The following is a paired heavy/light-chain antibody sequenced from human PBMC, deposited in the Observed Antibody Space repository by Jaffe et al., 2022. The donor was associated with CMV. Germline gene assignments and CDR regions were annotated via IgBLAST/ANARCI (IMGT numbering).Heavy chain of an antibody. J-gene: IGHJ4*02. V-gene: IGHV5-10-1*03. D-gene: IGHD3-10*01. CDR3: ARLLRFGSGSYYNPDY. CDR1: GYSFTSYW. Sequence: EVQLVQSGAEVKKPGESLRVSCQASGYSFTSYWISWVRQMPGQGLEWMGRIDPTDSYTNYSPSFQGHVTMSADKSISTAYLQWSSLKASDTAMYYCARLLRFGSGSYYNPDYWGQGSLVTVSS. CDR2: IDPTDSYT.
Light chain of an antibody. J-gene: IGLJ3*02. Sequence: NFMLTQPHSVSESPGKTVTISCTRSSGSIANNYVQWFQQRPGSAPTTVIYENNQRPSGVPDRFSGSIDSSSNSASLTVSGLKTEDEADYYCHSYDSSNFWVFGGGTKLTVL. CDR3: HSYDSSNFWV. CDR1: SGSIANNY. V-gene: IGLV6-57*04. CDR2: ENN.